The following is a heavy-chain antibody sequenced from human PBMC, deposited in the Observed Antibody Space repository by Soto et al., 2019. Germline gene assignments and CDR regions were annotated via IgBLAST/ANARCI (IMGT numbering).Heavy chain of an antibody. D-gene: IGHD4-17*01. Sequence: GGSLRLSSGSSGFTFSNYAMHGVRQPPGKGLQWLAVISYDGNNKYYADSVEGRFTISRDNSKNTVYLQMNSLRLEDTAVYYCARGPSYSDSYFDYWGQGP. CDR3: ARGPSYSDSYFDY. CDR1: GFTFSNYA. V-gene: IGHV3-30*03. CDR2: ISYDGNNK. J-gene: IGHJ4*02.